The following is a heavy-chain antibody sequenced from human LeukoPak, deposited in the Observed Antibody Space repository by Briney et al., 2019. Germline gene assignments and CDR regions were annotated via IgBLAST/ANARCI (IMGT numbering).Heavy chain of an antibody. CDR1: GGSISSGSYY. J-gene: IGHJ4*02. CDR3: AREEGGYNYADLYYFDY. CDR2: IYTSGST. V-gene: IGHV4-61*02. D-gene: IGHD5-24*01. Sequence: SQTLSLTCTVSGGSISSGSYYWSWIRQPAGKGLEWIGRIYTSGSTNYNPSLKGRVTISVDTSKNQFSLKLSSVTAADTAVYYCAREEGGYNYADLYYFDYWGQGTLVTVSS.